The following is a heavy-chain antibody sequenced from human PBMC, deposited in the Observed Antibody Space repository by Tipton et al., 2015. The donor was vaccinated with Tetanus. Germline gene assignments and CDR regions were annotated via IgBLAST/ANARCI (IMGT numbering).Heavy chain of an antibody. D-gene: IGHD2/OR15-2a*01. Sequence: SLRLSCAASGFTLRNYWMHWVRQAPGKGLVWVSRINGEASDTGYADSVKGRLSISRDNTKNMLYLQINSLRVEDTALYYCARDDDPIGNGLDVWGQGTTVTVSS. CDR1: GFTLRNYW. CDR3: ARDDDPIGNGLDV. V-gene: IGHV3-74*01. J-gene: IGHJ6*02. CDR2: INGEASDT.